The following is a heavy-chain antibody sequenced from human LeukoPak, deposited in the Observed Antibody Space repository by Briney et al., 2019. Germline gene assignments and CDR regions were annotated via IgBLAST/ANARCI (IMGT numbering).Heavy chain of an antibody. Sequence: GRSLRLSCAASGFTFSSYGMHWVRQAPGKGLEWVAVIWYDGSNKYCADSVKGRFTISRDNSKNTLYLQMNSLRAEDTAVYYCVRDGFRYGMDVWGQGTTVTVSS. J-gene: IGHJ6*02. V-gene: IGHV3-33*01. D-gene: IGHD3-3*01. CDR3: VRDGFRYGMDV. CDR1: GFTFSSYG. CDR2: IWYDGSNK.